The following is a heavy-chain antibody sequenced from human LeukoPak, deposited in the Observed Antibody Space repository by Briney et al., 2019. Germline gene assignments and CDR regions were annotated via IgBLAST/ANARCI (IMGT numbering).Heavy chain of an antibody. CDR3: ARGGYCSGGSCYYYYYYMDV. V-gene: IGHV4-61*08. Sequence: PSQTLSLTCTVSGGSISSGDYYWSWIRQPPGKGLEWIGYIYYSGSTNYNPSLKSRVTISVDTSKNQFSLKLSSVTAADTAVYYCARGGYCSGGSCYYYYYYMDVWGKGTTVTVSS. CDR2: IYYSGST. D-gene: IGHD2-15*01. CDR1: GGSISSGDYY. J-gene: IGHJ6*03.